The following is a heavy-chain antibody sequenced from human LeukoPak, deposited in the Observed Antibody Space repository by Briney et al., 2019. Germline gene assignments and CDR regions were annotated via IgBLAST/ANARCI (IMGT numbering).Heavy chain of an antibody. V-gene: IGHV3-13*01. Sequence: GGSLRLSCAASGFTFSNYDMHWVRQVTGKGLEWVSSLGIGGDTYYAESVKGRFTISREDAKNSLYLQLSILRAGDTAVYYCAREPAIPGFWYFDFWGHGTLVTVSS. CDR3: AREPAIPGFWYFDF. CDR2: LGIGGDT. CDR1: GFTFSNYD. D-gene: IGHD1-20*01. J-gene: IGHJ2*01.